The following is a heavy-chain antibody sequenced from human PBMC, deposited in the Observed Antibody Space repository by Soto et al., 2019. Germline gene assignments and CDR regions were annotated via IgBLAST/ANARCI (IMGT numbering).Heavy chain of an antibody. D-gene: IGHD3-3*01. V-gene: IGHV4-39*01. CDR1: GDSVSSSRYY. CDR3: ATTYDLREYFHH. CDR2: IYYSGNT. Sequence: SETLSLTCTVSGDSVSSSRYYWGWIRQSPGKGLEWIGNIYYSGNTYYSPSLKSRVTISADTSKNQFSLKLSSVTAADSALYYCATTYDLREYFHHWGRGTLVTVSS. J-gene: IGHJ1*01.